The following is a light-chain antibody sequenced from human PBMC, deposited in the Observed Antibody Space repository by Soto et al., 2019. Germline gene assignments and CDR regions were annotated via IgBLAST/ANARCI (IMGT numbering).Light chain of an antibody. CDR3: QQYYRSSIT. Sequence: DIQMTQSPSTLSASVGDRFTITFRVSQSLNNYLSWYQQKPGKAPKLLIYDASTLERGVPSRFSGTGSGTEFTLTISSLQPDDFATYYCQQYYRSSITFGQGTRLEI. CDR2: DAS. V-gene: IGKV1-5*01. J-gene: IGKJ5*01. CDR1: QSLNNY.